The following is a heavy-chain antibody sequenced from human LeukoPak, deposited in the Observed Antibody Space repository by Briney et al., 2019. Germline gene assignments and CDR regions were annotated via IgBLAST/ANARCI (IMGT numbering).Heavy chain of an antibody. CDR2: IKTKSGGGETT. V-gene: IGHV3-15*01. CDR1: GFTFSNAW. CDR3: TKNEAFDI. Sequence: GGSLRLSCAASGFTFSNAWMSWVRQAPGKGLEWVGRIKTKSGGGETTDYAAPVKGRFTVSRDDSKNALYLQMNSLKTEDTALYYCTKNEAFDIWAKGKMATV. J-gene: IGHJ3*02.